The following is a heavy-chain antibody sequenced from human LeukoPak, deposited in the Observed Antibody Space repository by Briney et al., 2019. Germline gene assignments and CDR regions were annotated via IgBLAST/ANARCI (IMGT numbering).Heavy chain of an antibody. CDR2: IRSRANSYAT. V-gene: IGHV3-73*01. CDR3: SKGWEFPNWFDP. CDR1: GFTFSDSA. J-gene: IGHJ5*02. Sequence: TGGSLRLSCAASGFTFSDSAMHWVRQASGKGLEWVGRIRSRANSYATAYAASVNGRFTISRDDSKNTAYLQMNSLKTEDTAVYYCSKGWEFPNWFDPWGQGTLVTVSS. D-gene: IGHD1-26*01.